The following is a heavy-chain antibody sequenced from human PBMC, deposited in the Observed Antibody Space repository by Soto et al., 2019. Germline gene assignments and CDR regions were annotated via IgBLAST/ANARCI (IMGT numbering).Heavy chain of an antibody. V-gene: IGHV1-3*01. Sequence: GASVKVSCKASGYTFTSYAIHWVRQAPGQRLEWMGWINAGNSNTKYSQKFQGRVTITKNTSASTAYMELGSLRSEDTAVYYCARGPLRNWFDPWGQGTLVTVSS. CDR1: GYTFTSYA. CDR3: ARGPLRNWFDP. J-gene: IGHJ5*02. CDR2: INAGNSNT.